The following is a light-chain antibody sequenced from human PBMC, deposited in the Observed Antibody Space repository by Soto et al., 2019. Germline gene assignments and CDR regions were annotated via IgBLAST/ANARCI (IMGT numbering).Light chain of an antibody. CDR2: GAS. CDR1: QSVSSN. Sequence: EIEMTQSPATLSLSPGERATRYCWASQSVSSNLAWYQQKPGQAPRLLIYGASTRVTGVPARFSGSGSGTEFILIISSLQSEDFAVYYCQHYNNWPPWTFGQGTKVDIK. J-gene: IGKJ1*01. V-gene: IGKV3-15*01. CDR3: QHYNNWPPWT.